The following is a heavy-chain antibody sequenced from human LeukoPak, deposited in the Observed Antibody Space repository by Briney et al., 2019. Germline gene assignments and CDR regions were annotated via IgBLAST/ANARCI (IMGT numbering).Heavy chain of an antibody. Sequence: ASVKVSCKASGYTSNKYNITWVRQAPGQGLQWMGWISTDNGHTSYGQRLQGRVTMTTHTSTNTAYMELRSLRSGDTAIYYCARDARSITGTSLGVDVWGQGTTVTVST. J-gene: IGHJ6*01. D-gene: IGHD1-7*01. CDR3: ARDARSITGTSLGVDV. V-gene: IGHV1-18*01. CDR2: ISTDNGHT. CDR1: GYTSNKYN.